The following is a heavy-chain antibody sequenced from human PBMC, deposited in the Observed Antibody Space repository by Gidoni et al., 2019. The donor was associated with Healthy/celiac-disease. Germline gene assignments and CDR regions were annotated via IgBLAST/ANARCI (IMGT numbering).Heavy chain of an antibody. CDR1: GDSIISGYW. CDR2: IYHSGST. D-gene: IGHD2-15*01. Sequence: QVQLQESGPGLLKPSETLSLTCAVSGDSIISGYWWGWIRQPTGKGLEWIGSIYHSGSTYYNPSLKSRVTISVDTTKNQFSLKLSSVTAADTAVYYGATIDAPYCSGGSCYPPDYWGQGTLVTVSS. J-gene: IGHJ4*02. CDR3: ATIDAPYCSGGSCYPPDY. V-gene: IGHV4-38-2*01.